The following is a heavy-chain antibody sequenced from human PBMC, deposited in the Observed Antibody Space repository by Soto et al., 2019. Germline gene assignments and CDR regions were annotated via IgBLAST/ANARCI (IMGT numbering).Heavy chain of an antibody. CDR1: GFTFSSYA. CDR2: ISYDGSNK. D-gene: IGHD2-8*02. Sequence: QVQLVESGGGVVQPGRSLRLSCAASGFTFSSYAMHWVRLAPGKGLECVAVISYDGSNKYYADSVKGRFTISRDNSKNTLYLQMNRLRAEDTAVYYCARSGGAGGWYFDLWGRGTLVTVSS. J-gene: IGHJ2*01. CDR3: ARSGGAGGWYFDL. V-gene: IGHV3-30-3*01.